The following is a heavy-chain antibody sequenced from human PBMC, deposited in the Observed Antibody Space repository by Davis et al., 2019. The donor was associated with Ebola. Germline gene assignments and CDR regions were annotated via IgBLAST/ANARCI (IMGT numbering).Heavy chain of an antibody. CDR1: GFTFSTYS. Sequence: GGSLRLSCAASGFTFSTYSMNWVRQAPGKGLEWVSYISSSGSSIYYADFEKGRFTISRDNAKNSLYLQMNSLRAEDTAVYYCVSGDGRGSSYDMDVWGQGTTVTVSS. J-gene: IGHJ6*02. CDR3: VSGDGRGSSYDMDV. V-gene: IGHV3-48*04. D-gene: IGHD5-12*01. CDR2: ISSSGSSI.